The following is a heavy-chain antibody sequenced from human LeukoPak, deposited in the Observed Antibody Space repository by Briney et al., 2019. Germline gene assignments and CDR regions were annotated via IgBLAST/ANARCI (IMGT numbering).Heavy chain of an antibody. CDR2: IYHSGST. CDR1: GYSISSGYY. J-gene: IGHJ4*02. V-gene: IGHV4-38-2*01. D-gene: IGHD6-19*01. CDR3: ARVRGYTTVAGRGHFDY. Sequence: SEALSLTCAVSGYSISSGYYWGWIRQPPGKGLEWIGSIYHSGSTYYNPSLKSRVTISVDTSKNQFSLKLSSVTAADTAVYYCARVRGYTTVAGRGHFDYWGQGTLVTVSS.